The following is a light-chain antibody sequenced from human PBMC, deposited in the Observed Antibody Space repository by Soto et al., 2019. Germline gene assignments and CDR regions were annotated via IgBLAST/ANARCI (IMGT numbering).Light chain of an antibody. J-gene: IGKJ5*01. CDR3: QQYKKWPLIT. CDR2: GAS. Sequence: EIVMTQSPATLSVSPGERATLSCSASQSVSSNLAWYQQKPGQAPRLLIYGASARATGIPARFSGSGSGTDFTLTISSLQSEDFTVYYCQQYKKWPLITFGQGTRLENK. V-gene: IGKV3-15*01. CDR1: QSVSSN.